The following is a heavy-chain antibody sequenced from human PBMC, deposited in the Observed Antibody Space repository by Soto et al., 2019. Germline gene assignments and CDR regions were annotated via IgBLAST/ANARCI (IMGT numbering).Heavy chain of an antibody. CDR2: IHYSGTP. Sequence: QVQLLESGPGLVKPSETLSLSCTVSGGSIRSYFWSWIRQSPGQVLEWIGHIHYSGTPNDNPSLKSRVTSPVDTPKTLLSPRLTAVTAADTGVCYGTGLETDYDAFDPWRQGTLVTVSS. CDR1: GGSIRSYF. D-gene: IGHD4-17*01. CDR3: TGLETDYDAFDP. V-gene: IGHV4-59*01. J-gene: IGHJ5*02.